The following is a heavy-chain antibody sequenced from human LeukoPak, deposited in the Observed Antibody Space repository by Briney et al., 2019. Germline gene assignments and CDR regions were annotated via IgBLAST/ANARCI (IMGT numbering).Heavy chain of an antibody. CDR1: GGSISSSSYY. Sequence: SETLSLTCTVSGGSISSSSYYWGWIRQPPGKGLEWIRSIYYSGDTYYNPSLKSRRVTISVDTSKNQFSLGLSSVTAADTAVYYCARHQWHYYYYMGVWGKGSTVTVSS. D-gene: IGHD6-19*01. V-gene: IGHV4-39*01. CDR2: IYYSGDT. CDR3: ARHQWHYYYYMGV. J-gene: IGHJ6*03.